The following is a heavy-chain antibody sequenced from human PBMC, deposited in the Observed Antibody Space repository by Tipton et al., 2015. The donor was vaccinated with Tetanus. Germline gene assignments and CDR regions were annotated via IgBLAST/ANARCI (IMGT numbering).Heavy chain of an antibody. J-gene: IGHJ4*02. CDR1: GYTFTKYG. V-gene: IGHV1-18*01. Sequence: QLVQSGAEVKQPGASVKVSCKASGYTFTKYGINWVRQAPGQGLEWMGWDSGYSGNTDYAQKIQGRVTMTTDTATNTAYMELRSLTSDDTAVFFCARLVKQWLVPVDYWGQGTLVTVSS. CDR2: DSGYSGNT. D-gene: IGHD6-19*01. CDR3: ARLVKQWLVPVDY.